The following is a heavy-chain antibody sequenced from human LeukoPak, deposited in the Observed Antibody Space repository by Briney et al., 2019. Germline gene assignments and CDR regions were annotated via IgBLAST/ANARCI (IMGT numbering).Heavy chain of an antibody. CDR2: IYPGDSDT. CDR1: GYSFTSYW. CDR3: ARGSQNVVITAYDY. J-gene: IGHJ4*02. Sequence: GESLKISCKGSGYSFTSYWIGWVRQMPGKGLEWMGLIYPGDSDTRYSPSFQGQVTISADKSISTAYLQWSSLKASDSAMYYCARGSQNVVITAYDYWGQGTLVPVSS. D-gene: IGHD3-22*01. V-gene: IGHV5-51*01.